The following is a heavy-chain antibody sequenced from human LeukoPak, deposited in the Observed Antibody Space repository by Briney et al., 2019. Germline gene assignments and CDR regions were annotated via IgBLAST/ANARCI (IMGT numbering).Heavy chain of an antibody. V-gene: IGHV4-34*01. Sequence: PSETLSPTCAVYGGSFSGYYWSCIRQPPGKGLEWIGEINHSGSTNYNPSLKSRVTISVDTSKNQFSLKLSSVTAADTAVYYCARRGYYYDSSGYRYWGQGTLVTVSS. CDR2: INHSGST. CDR1: GGSFSGYY. D-gene: IGHD3-22*01. J-gene: IGHJ4*02. CDR3: ARRGYYYDSSGYRY.